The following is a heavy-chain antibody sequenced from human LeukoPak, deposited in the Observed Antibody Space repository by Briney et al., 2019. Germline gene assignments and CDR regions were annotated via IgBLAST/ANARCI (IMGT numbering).Heavy chain of an antibody. V-gene: IGHV1-69*05. CDR1: GGTFSSYA. Sequence: SVKVSCKASGGTFSSYAISWVRQAPGQGLEWMGGIIPIFGTANYAQKFQGRVTITTDESTSTAYMELSSLRSEDTAVYYCAGLGYYGPGTEDYWGQGTLVTVSS. J-gene: IGHJ4*02. CDR3: AGLGYYGPGTEDY. CDR2: IIPIFGTA. D-gene: IGHD3-10*01.